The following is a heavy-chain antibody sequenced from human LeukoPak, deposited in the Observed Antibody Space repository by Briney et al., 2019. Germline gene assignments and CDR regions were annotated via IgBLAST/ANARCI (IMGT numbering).Heavy chain of an antibody. Sequence: GGSLRLSCTASVFTFSTYAMSCVRQAPGKGLEWVSSISASGGGTHYAGSVKGRFTISRDNSKNTLYLQMNSLRVEDTAVYYCDNWDPYYYYMDVWGKGTTVTVSS. CDR1: VFTFSTYA. V-gene: IGHV3-23*01. J-gene: IGHJ6*03. CDR3: DNWDPYYYYMDV. CDR2: ISASGGGT. D-gene: IGHD5-24*01.